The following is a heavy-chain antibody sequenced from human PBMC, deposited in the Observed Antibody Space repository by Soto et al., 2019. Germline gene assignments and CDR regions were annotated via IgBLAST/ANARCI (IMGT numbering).Heavy chain of an antibody. CDR1: GFTVSSNY. J-gene: IGHJ4*02. V-gene: IGHV3-66*04. Sequence: EVQLVESGGGLVQPGGSLRLSCAASGFTVSSNYMNWVRQAPGKGLEWVSVISSGGSTYYADSVKGRFIISRDNSKNTVFLQVNSLRGEDTAVYYCARHPWYFEYRGQGTLVTVSS. CDR3: ARHPWYFEY. CDR2: ISSGGST.